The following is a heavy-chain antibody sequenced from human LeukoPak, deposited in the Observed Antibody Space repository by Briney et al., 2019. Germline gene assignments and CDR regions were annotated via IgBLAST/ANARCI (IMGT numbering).Heavy chain of an antibody. D-gene: IGHD1-7*01. CDR2: INHDGNEK. V-gene: IGHV3-7*01. J-gene: IGHJ4*02. Sequence: GGSLRLSCAVSGFTFSGYWMSWVRQPPGKGLEWVANINHDGNEKYYVDSVMGRFTISRDNAKNSLYLQMNSLSVEDTAVYFCARSPATGTTDFWGQGTLVTVSS. CDR3: ARSPATGTTDF. CDR1: GFTFSGYW.